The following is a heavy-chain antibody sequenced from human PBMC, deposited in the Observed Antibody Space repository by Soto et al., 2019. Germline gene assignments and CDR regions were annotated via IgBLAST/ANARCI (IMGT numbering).Heavy chain of an antibody. CDR2: IYYSRST. D-gene: IGHD4-17*01. J-gene: IGHJ3*02. CDR3: ARDLGDYNAFDI. CDR1: GGSISSGDYY. Sequence: QVQLQESGPGLVKPSQTLSLTCTVSGGSISSGDYYWSWIRQPPGKGLDWIGYIYYSRSTYYNPSLKSRVTISVDTSKNQFSLKLSSVTAADTAVYYCARDLGDYNAFDIWGQGTMVTVSS. V-gene: IGHV4-30-4*01.